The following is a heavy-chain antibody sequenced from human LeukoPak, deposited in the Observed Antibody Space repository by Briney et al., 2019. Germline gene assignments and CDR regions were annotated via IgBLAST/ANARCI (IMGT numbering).Heavy chain of an antibody. Sequence: SETLSLTCTVSGGSISSYYWSWIRQPPGKGLEWIGYIYYSGSTNYNPSLKSRVTISVDTSKNQFSLKLSSVTAADTAVYYCARHRGSSSNFDYWGQGALITVSS. V-gene: IGHV4-59*08. D-gene: IGHD6-6*01. J-gene: IGHJ4*02. CDR2: IYYSGST. CDR1: GGSISSYY. CDR3: ARHRGSSSNFDY.